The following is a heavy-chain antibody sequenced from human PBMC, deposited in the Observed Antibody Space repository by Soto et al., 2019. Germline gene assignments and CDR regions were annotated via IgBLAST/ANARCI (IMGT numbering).Heavy chain of an antibody. CDR1: GYTFTSYD. CDR2: MNPNSGNT. J-gene: IGHJ4*02. Sequence: QVQLVQSGAEVKKPGASVKVSCKASGYTFTSYDINWVRQATGQGLEWMGWMNPNSGNTGYAQKFQGRVTMTRNTSISTANMGLSSLRSEDTAVYYCARGDGRPPTGPYYFDYWGQGTLVTVSS. V-gene: IGHV1-8*01. CDR3: ARGDGRPPTGPYYFDY. D-gene: IGHD1-1*01.